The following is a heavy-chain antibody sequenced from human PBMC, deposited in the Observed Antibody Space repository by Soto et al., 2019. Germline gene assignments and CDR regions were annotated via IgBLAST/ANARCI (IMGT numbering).Heavy chain of an antibody. Sequence: ASVKVSCKVSGYTLTELSMHWVRQAPGKRLDWMGGFDPEDGETIYAQKFQGRVTMTEDTSTDTAYMELSSLRSEDTAVYYCATDPTYYDILTGYGRAFDIWGQGTMVTVSS. D-gene: IGHD3-9*01. CDR1: GYTLTELS. J-gene: IGHJ3*02. CDR2: FDPEDGET. CDR3: ATDPTYYDILTGYGRAFDI. V-gene: IGHV1-24*01.